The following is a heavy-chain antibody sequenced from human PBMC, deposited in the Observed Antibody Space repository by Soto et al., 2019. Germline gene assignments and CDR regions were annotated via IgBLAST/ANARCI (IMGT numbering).Heavy chain of an antibody. Sequence: GGSLRLSCAASGFTFSSYAMHWGRQAPGKGLEWVAVISYDGSNKYYADSVKGRFTISRDNSKNTLYLQMNSLRAEDTAVYYCAREPKMATALIFDYWGQGTLVTVS. CDR3: AREPKMATALIFDY. CDR2: ISYDGSNK. J-gene: IGHJ4*02. CDR1: GFTFSSYA. V-gene: IGHV3-30-3*01. D-gene: IGHD5-18*01.